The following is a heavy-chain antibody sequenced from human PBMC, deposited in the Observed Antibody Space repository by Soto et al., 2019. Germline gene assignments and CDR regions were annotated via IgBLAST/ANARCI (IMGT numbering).Heavy chain of an antibody. CDR3: AREVGGYDFYYYYMDV. Sequence: EVQLVESGGGLVQPGGSLRLSCAASGFTVSSNYMSWVRQAPGKGLEWVSVIYSGGSTYYADSVKGRFTISRDNSKNTLYLQMNSLRDEDTAVYYCAREVGGYDFYYYYMDVWGKGTTVTVSS. CDR2: IYSGGST. V-gene: IGHV3-66*01. D-gene: IGHD5-12*01. CDR1: GFTVSSNY. J-gene: IGHJ6*03.